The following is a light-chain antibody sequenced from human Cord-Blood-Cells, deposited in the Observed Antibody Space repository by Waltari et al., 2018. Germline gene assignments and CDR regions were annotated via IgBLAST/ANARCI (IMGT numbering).Light chain of an antibody. J-gene: IGLJ3*02. Sequence: QLVLTQSPSASASLGASVKPTCTLSSGNSSYAIAWHQQQPEKGPRYLMKLNSDGSHSKGDGVPDRFSGSSSGAERYLTISSLQSEDEADYYCQTWGTGIRVFGGGTKLTVL. CDR3: QTWGTGIRV. V-gene: IGLV4-69*01. CDR1: SGNSSYA. CDR2: LNSDGSH.